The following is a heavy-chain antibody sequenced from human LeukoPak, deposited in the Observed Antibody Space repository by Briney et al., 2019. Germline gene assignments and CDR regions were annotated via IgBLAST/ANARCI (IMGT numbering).Heavy chain of an antibody. CDR1: GGSISSSSYY. Sequence: SETLSLTCTVSGGSISSSSYYWGWIRQPPGKGLEWIGSIYYSGSTYYNPSLKSRVTISVDTSKNQFSLKLSSVTAADTAVYYCARLIMVRGQTFDPWGQGTLVTVSS. CDR2: IYYSGST. CDR3: ARLIMVRGQTFDP. D-gene: IGHD3-10*01. V-gene: IGHV4-39*01. J-gene: IGHJ5*02.